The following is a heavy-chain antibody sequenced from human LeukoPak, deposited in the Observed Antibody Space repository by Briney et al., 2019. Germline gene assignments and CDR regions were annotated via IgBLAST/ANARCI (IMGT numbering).Heavy chain of an antibody. CDR1: GLTFNNAW. Sequence: GGSLRLSCAASGLTFNNAWMTWVRQAPGKGLEWVGRIKPKTDGETTEYAAPVKDRFSISRDDSKSMMYLQMNSLKTEDTAVYYCTTPLPYSAQGGQGTLVTVSS. CDR2: IKPKTDGETT. CDR3: TTPLPYSAQ. D-gene: IGHD2-21*01. V-gene: IGHV3-15*01. J-gene: IGHJ4*02.